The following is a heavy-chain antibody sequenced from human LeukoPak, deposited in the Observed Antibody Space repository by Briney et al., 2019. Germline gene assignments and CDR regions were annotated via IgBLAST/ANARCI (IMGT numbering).Heavy chain of an antibody. CDR2: ISSSSSYI. CDR3: TRDLMDYDVSTGLHHYYMDV. Sequence: PGGSLRLSCAASGFTFSSYSMNWVRQAPGKGLEWVSSISSSSSYIYYADSVKGRFTISRDNAKNSLYLQMNTLRVEDTAVYYCTRDLMDYDVSTGLHHYYMDVWGQGTTVTVTS. CDR1: GFTFSSYS. J-gene: IGHJ6*02. V-gene: IGHV3-21*01. D-gene: IGHD3-9*01.